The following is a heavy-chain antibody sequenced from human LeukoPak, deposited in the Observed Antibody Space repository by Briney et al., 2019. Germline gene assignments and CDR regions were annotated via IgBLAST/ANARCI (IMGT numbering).Heavy chain of an antibody. CDR2: IKTDGSEK. V-gene: IGHV3-7*01. Sequence: GGSLRLSCAASGFTVSSNYMSWVRQAPGKGLEWVASIKTDGSEKRYVDSVKGRFTISRDNAKNSLYLQMNSLRAEDTAVYYCTSYYYTSGPNDNWGQGTLVTVSS. CDR3: TSYYYTSGPNDN. CDR1: GFTVSSNY. D-gene: IGHD3-22*01. J-gene: IGHJ4*02.